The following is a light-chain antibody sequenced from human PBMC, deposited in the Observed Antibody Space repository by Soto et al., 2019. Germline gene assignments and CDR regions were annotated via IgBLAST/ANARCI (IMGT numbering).Light chain of an antibody. CDR1: SSNIGAGYD. CDR3: CSYAGGGIYV. CDR2: GNS. J-gene: IGLJ1*01. V-gene: IGLV1-40*01. Sequence: QSVLTQPPSVSGAPGQRVTISCTGSSSNIGAGYDVHWYQQLPGTAPKLLIYGNSNRPSGVPDRFSGSKSGTSASLAITGLQAEDEADYYCCSYAGGGIYVFGTGTKVTVL.